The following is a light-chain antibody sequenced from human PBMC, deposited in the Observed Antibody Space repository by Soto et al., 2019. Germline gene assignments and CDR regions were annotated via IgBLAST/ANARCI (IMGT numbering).Light chain of an antibody. Sequence: IPITPSPSSLSPPFGDGVTHSCRASQSIASWLAWYQQRPGKAPRLLIYAASRLQRGVPSRFSGSESGTDFTLTISNLQPEDFATYYCLQSNSFPLTFGGGTKVDIK. CDR3: LQSNSFPLT. V-gene: IGKV1-12*01. CDR2: AAS. J-gene: IGKJ4*01. CDR1: QSIASW.